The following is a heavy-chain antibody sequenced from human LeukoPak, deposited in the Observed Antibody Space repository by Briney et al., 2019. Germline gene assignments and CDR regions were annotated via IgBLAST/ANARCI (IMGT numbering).Heavy chain of an antibody. J-gene: IGHJ4*02. CDR2: ISINSGGT. CDR1: GDTVTGSF. V-gene: IGHV1-2*02. Sequence: SVKVSCKASGDTVTGSFIHWVRQAPGQGLEWMGWISINSGGTKYAQNFQGRVTMTRDTSITTAYMELSRLTSDDTAVYYCARADPIDYWGPGTLVTVSS. CDR3: ARADPIDY.